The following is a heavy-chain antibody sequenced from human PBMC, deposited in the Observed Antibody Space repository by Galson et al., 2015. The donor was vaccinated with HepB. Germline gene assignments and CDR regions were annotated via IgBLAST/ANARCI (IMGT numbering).Heavy chain of an antibody. J-gene: IGHJ4*02. CDR2: IIPILGIA. D-gene: IGHD1-26*01. Sequence: SVKVSCKASGGTFSSYTISWVRQAPGQGLEWMGRIIPILGIANYAQKFQGRVTITADKSTNTAYMELSSLRSEDTAVYYCATSPSGIAPDFDYWGQGTLVTVSS. CDR3: ATSPSGIAPDFDY. V-gene: IGHV1-69*02. CDR1: GGTFSSYT.